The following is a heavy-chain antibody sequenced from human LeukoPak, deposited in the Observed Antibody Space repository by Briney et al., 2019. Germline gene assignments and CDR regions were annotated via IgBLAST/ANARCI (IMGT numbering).Heavy chain of an antibody. CDR3: ARGRDGNYAPLDY. CDR2: ISSSSSYI. J-gene: IGHJ4*02. V-gene: IGHV3-11*06. CDR1: EFTFSDYY. Sequence: PGGSLRLSCAASEFTFSDYYMSWIRQAPGKGLEWVSSISSSSSYIYYADSVEGRFTISRDNAKNSLYLQMNSLRAEDTAVYYCARGRDGNYAPLDYWGQGTLVTVSS. D-gene: IGHD4-17*01.